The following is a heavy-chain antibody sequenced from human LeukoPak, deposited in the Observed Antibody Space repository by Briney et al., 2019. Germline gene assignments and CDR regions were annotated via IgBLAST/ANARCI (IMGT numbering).Heavy chain of an antibody. V-gene: IGHV1-3*01. CDR3: ARTKPILTGYSSQPRDNWFDP. CDR1: GYTFTSYA. J-gene: IGHJ5*02. CDR2: INAGNGNT. Sequence: ASVKVSCKASGYTFTSYAIHWVRQAPGQRLEWMGWINAGNGNTKYSQKFQGRVTITTDTSASTAYMELSSLRSEDTAVYYCARTKPILTGYSSQPRDNWFDPWGQGTLVTVSS. D-gene: IGHD3-9*01.